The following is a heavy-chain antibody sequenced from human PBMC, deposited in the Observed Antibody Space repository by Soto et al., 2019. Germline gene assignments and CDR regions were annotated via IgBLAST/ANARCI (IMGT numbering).Heavy chain of an antibody. Sequence: SLRLSCAASGFTVKTNYMSWVRQAPGRGLEWVSILYTSGSADFADSVKGRFTISSDYSRNTLYLQMNSLRAEDTAVYYCVRDGGGEYPGMDVWGQGTTVTVSS. CDR1: GFTVKTNY. CDR2: LYTSGSA. D-gene: IGHD2-21*01. CDR3: VRDGGGEYPGMDV. V-gene: IGHV3-53*01. J-gene: IGHJ6*02.